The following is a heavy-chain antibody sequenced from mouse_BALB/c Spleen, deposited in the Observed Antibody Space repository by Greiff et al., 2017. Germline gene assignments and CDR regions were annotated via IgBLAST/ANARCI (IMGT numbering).Heavy chain of an antibody. J-gene: IGHJ2*01. CDR1: GFTFTDYY. V-gene: IGHV7-3*02. CDR3: ARDMLGQGYFDY. CDR2: IRNKANGYTT. D-gene: IGHD3-3*01. Sequence: EVKVVESGGGLVQPGGSLRLSCATSGFTFTDYYMSWVRQPPGKALEWLGFIRNKANGYTTEYSASVKGRFTISRDNSQSILYLQMNTLRAEDSATYYCARDMLGQGYFDYWGQGTTLTVSS.